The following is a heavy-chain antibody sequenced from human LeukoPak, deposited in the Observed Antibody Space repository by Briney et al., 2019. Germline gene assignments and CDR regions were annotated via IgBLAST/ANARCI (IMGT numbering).Heavy chain of an antibody. CDR2: IIPIFGTA. CDR1: GGTFSSYA. J-gene: IGHJ3*02. CDR3: ARDQAVEAFDI. D-gene: IGHD5-24*01. V-gene: IGHV1-69*13. Sequence: ASVKVSCKASGGTFSSYAISWVRQAPGQVLEWMGGIIPIFGTANYAQKFQGRVTITADESTSTAYMELSSLRSEDTAVYYCARDQAVEAFDIWGQGTMVTVSS.